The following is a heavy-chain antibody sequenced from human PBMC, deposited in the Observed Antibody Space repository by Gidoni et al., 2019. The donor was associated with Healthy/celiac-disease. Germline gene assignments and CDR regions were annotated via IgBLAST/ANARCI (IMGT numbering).Heavy chain of an antibody. Sequence: QVQLQESGPGLVKPSQTLSLTCTVSGGSISSGGYSWRWIRQHPGKGLEWIGYIYYSGSTYYNPSLKSRVTISVDTSKNQFSLKLSSVTAADTAVYYCARDHYLVPAATGRRGRWFDPWGQGTLVTVSS. J-gene: IGHJ5*02. CDR1: GGSISSGGYS. V-gene: IGHV4-31*03. D-gene: IGHD2-2*01. CDR3: ARDHYLVPAATGRRGRWFDP. CDR2: IYYSGST.